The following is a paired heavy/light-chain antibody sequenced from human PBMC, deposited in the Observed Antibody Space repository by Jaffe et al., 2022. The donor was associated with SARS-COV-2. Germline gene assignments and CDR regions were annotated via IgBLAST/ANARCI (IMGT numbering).Heavy chain of an antibody. J-gene: IGHJ2*01. CDR1: GGSISSYY. CDR3: ARKPKTELAALHWYFDL. D-gene: IGHD6-6*01. Sequence: QVQLQESGPGLVKPSETLSLTCTVSGGSISSYYWSWIRQPPGKGLEWIGYIYYSGSTNYNPSLKSRVTISVDTSKNQFSLKLSSVTAADTAVYYCARKPKTELAALHWYFDLWGRGTLVTVSS. V-gene: IGHV4-59*01. CDR2: IYYSGST.
Light chain of an antibody. J-gene: IGLJ2*01. CDR3: QAWDSSFVV. CDR1: KLGDKY. V-gene: IGLV3-1*01. CDR2: QDS. Sequence: SYELTQPPSVSVSPGQTASITCSGDKLGDKYACWYQQKPGQSPVLVIYQDSKRPSGIPERFSGSNSGNTATLTISGTQAMDEADYYCQAWDSSFVVFGGGTKLTVL.